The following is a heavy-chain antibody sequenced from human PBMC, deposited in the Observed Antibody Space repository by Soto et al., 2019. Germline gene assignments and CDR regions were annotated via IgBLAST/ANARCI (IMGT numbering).Heavy chain of an antibody. CDR3: ARGRDHAFDI. J-gene: IGHJ3*02. CDR2: ITSNSSTI. V-gene: IGHV3-48*02. CDR1: GFTFSSYG. Sequence: GGSLRLSCAASGFTFSSYGMHWVRQAPGKGLEWLSFITSNSSTIYYADSVKGRFTISRDNAKNSLCLHMNSLRDEDTAVYYCARGRDHAFDIWGQGTMVTVSS.